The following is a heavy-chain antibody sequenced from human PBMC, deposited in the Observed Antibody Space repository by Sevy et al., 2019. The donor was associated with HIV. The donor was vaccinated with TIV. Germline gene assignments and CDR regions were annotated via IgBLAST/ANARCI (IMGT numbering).Heavy chain of an antibody. CDR1: GFTFSSYG. CDR3: AKAPPGGTTYYYYFYMDV. CDR2: IRYDGSNK. Sequence: GGSLRLSCAASGFTFSSYGMHWVRQTPGKGLEWVAFIRYDGSNKYYADSVKGRFTISRDNSKNTLYLQMNRLRAEDTAVYYCAKAPPGGTTYYYYFYMDVWGKGTTVTVSS. V-gene: IGHV3-30*02. J-gene: IGHJ6*03. D-gene: IGHD2-15*01.